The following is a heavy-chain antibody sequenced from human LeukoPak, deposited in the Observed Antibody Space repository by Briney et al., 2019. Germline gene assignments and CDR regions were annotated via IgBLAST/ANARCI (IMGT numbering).Heavy chain of an antibody. J-gene: IGHJ3*02. V-gene: IGHV3-53*01. CDR1: GFTVSSNY. CDR3: ARRSMVRGVPDAFDI. CDR2: IYSGGST. D-gene: IGHD3-10*01. Sequence: GGSLRLSCAASGFTVSSNYMSWVRQAPGKGLEWVSVIYSGGSTYYADSVKGRFTISRDNSKNTLYLQMNSLRAEDTAVYYCARRSMVRGVPDAFDIWGQGTMVTVSS.